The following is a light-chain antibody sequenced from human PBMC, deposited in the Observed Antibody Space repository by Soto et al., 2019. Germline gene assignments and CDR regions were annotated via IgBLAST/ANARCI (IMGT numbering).Light chain of an antibody. CDR2: YDS. J-gene: IGLJ2*01. CDR1: NIGSKS. Sequence: SSELTQPPSVSVAPGKTATITCGGNNIGSKSVHWYQQKPGQAPVLVIYYDSDRPSGIPERFSGSNSGNTATLTISRVEAGDEADCYCQVWDSSSDHVVFGGGTKLTVL. V-gene: IGLV3-21*04. CDR3: QVWDSSSDHVV.